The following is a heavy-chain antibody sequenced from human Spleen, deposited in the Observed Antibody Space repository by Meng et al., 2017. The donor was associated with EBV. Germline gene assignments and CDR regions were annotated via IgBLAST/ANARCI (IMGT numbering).Heavy chain of an antibody. D-gene: IGHD3-10*01. CDR3: ARGGSYDASGSYANWFDL. CDR2: IYHSGRT. CDR1: GGSITSNDG. V-gene: IGHV4-4*02. Sequence: GWGRGVGKPSGTLPLAGAVSGGSITSNDGWIWVRQPPGKGLEWIGEIYHSGRTNYNPSLKSRVTISVDKSKNQFSLKLSSVTAADTAVYYCARGGSYDASGSYANWFDLWGQGTLVTVSS. J-gene: IGHJ5*02.